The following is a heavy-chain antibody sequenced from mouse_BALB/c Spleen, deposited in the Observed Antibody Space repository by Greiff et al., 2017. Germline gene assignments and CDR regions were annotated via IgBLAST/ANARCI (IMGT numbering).Heavy chain of an antibody. Sequence: LQQPGSELVRPGASVKLSCKASGYTFTSYWMHWVKQRPGQGLEWIGNIYPGSGSTNYDEKFKSKGTLTVDTSSSTAYMHLSSLTSEDSAVYYCTIYYGNYWFAYWGQGTLVTVSA. CDR3: TIYYGNYWFAY. J-gene: IGHJ3*01. D-gene: IGHD2-1*01. CDR2: IYPGSGST. CDR1: GYTFTSYW. V-gene: IGHV1S22*01.